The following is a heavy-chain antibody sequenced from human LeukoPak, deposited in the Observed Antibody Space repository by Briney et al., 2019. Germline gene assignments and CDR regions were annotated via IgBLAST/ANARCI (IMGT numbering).Heavy chain of an antibody. CDR2: MNPNSGNT. D-gene: IGHD5-24*01. J-gene: IGHJ4*02. CDR1: GGTFNSYA. CDR3: ARVGRMATIVFDY. V-gene: IGHV1-8*01. Sequence: WASVKVSCKASGGTFNSYAINWVRQATGQGLEWMGWMNPNSGNTGYAQKLQGRVTMTTDTSTSTAYMELRSLRSDDTAVYYCARVGRMATIVFDYWGQGTLVTVSS.